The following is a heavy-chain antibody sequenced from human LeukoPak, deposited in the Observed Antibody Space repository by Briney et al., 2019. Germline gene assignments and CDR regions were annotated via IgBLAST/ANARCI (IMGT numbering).Heavy chain of an antibody. Sequence: GGSLRLSCTASGFTFGDYAMSWFRQAPGKGLEWVGFIRSKAYGGTTEYAASVKGRFTISRDDSKSIAYLQMNSLKTEDTAVYYCTRTLYSSSWYRIGYWGQGTLVTVSS. CDR3: TRTLYSSSWYRIGY. J-gene: IGHJ4*02. CDR2: IRSKAYGGTT. V-gene: IGHV3-49*03. D-gene: IGHD6-13*01. CDR1: GFTFGDYA.